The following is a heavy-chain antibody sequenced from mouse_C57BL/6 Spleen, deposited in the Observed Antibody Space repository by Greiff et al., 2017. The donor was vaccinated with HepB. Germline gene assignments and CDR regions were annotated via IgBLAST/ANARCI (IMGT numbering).Heavy chain of an antibody. Sequence: QVQLQQPGAELVKPGASVKMSCKASGYTLTSYWITWVKQRPGQGLEWIGDIYPGSGSTNYNEKFKSKATLTVDTSSSTAYMQLSSLTSEDSAVYYCARLHSSDWYFDVWGTQTTVTVSS. V-gene: IGHV1-55*01. CDR1: GYTLTSYW. CDR2: IYPGSGST. D-gene: IGHD3-1*01. CDR3: ARLHSSDWYFDV. J-gene: IGHJ1*03.